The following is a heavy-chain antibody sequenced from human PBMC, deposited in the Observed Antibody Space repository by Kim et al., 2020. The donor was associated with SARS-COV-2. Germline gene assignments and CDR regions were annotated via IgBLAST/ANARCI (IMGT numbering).Heavy chain of an antibody. D-gene: IGHD3-9*01. V-gene: IGHV4-34*01. CDR3: AREGNVSGILTGPSTGYYYYYGMDV. CDR1: GGSFSGYY. CDR2: INHSGST. Sequence: SETLSLTCAVYGGSFSGYYWSWIRQPPGKGLEWIGEINHSGSTNYNPSLKSRVTISVDTSKNQFSLKLSSVTAADTAVYYCAREGNVSGILTGPSTGYYYYYGMDVWGQGTTVTVSS. J-gene: IGHJ6*02.